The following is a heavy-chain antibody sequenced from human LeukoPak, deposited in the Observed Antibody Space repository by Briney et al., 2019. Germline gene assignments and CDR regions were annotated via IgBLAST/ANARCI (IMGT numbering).Heavy chain of an antibody. CDR3: ARVLQGSSSRYVGLFDY. V-gene: IGHV4-59*08. CDR2: IYYSGST. Sequence: SETLSLTCTVSGGSISSYYWSWIRQPPGKGLEWIGYIYYSGSTNYNPSLKSRVTISIDTSKNQFSLKLSSVTAADTAVYYCARVLQGSSSRYVGLFDYWGQGTLVTVSS. D-gene: IGHD6-13*01. CDR1: GGSISSYY. J-gene: IGHJ4*02.